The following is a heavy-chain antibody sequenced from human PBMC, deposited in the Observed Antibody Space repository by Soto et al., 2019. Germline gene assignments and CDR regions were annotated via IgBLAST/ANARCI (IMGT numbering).Heavy chain of an antibody. Sequence: GGSLRLSCAASRFIFSNYWMNWVRQAPGKGLEWVASIKEDGSEMYYVDSVKGRFTISRDNAKNSLYLQMNSLRAEDTAVYYCARGDRGAFDLWGQGTMVIVSS. D-gene: IGHD2-21*02. J-gene: IGHJ3*01. CDR3: ARGDRGAFDL. CDR1: RFIFSNYW. V-gene: IGHV3-7*04. CDR2: IKEDGSEM.